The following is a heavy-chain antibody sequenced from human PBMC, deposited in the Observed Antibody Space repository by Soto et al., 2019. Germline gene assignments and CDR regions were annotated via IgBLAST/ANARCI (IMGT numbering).Heavy chain of an antibody. D-gene: IGHD3-10*01. CDR2: IYWDDDK. CDR1: GFSLSTSGVG. Sequence: QITLKESGPTLVKPTQTLTLTCTFSGFSLSTSGVGVGWIRQPPGKALEWLALIYWDDDKRYSPSLKSRLTITKDTSKNQVVLTMTNVDPVDTATYYCARRIRINNQYYFDYWGQGTLVTVSS. V-gene: IGHV2-5*02. J-gene: IGHJ4*02. CDR3: ARRIRINNQYYFDY.